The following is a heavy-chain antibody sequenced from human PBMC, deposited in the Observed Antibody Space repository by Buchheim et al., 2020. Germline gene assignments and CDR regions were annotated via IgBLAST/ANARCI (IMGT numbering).Heavy chain of an antibody. V-gene: IGHV3-33*01. CDR1: GFSFSTYG. D-gene: IGHD1-26*01. J-gene: IGHJ6*03. CDR3: AREWENSSPGYYYSHMDV. CDR2: IRPDGSNT. Sequence: QAQLVESGGGVVQPGRSLGLSCVASGFSFSTYGMHWVRQAPGKGLEWVAFIRPDGSNTHYADSVGGRFTISRDNSKNTLYLQMNSLSAEDTAVYYCAREWENSSPGYYYSHMDVWGKETT.